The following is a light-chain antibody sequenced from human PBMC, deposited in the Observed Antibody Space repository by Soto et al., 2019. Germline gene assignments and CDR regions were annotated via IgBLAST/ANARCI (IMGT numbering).Light chain of an antibody. CDR1: TSNIGTNS. J-gene: IGLJ3*02. CDR3: SAYTARSTLV. Sequence: QSVVTQPPSASGTPGQRVTISCSGNTSNIGTNSVNWYQHLPGTAPKLLIHTNDQRPSGVPDRFSASKSGTSASLAISGLQSEDEADYYCSAYTARSTLVFGGGTKLTVL. V-gene: IGLV1-44*01. CDR2: TND.